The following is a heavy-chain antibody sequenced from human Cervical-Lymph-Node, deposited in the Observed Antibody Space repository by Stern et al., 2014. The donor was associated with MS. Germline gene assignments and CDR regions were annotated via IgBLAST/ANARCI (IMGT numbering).Heavy chain of an antibody. D-gene: IGHD3-3*01. Sequence: VQLVESGPGLVKPSETLSLTCSVSGGSISGYYWSWIRQFPGKGLEWIGDIYYGGTTNHNPSLRSRVTLAVDTSKKQFSLKLNSVTAADTAVYYCARSSSAYDFPSYWGQGTLVTVSS. J-gene: IGHJ4*02. CDR1: GGSISGYY. CDR3: ARSSSAYDFPSY. CDR2: IYYGGTT. V-gene: IGHV4-59*01.